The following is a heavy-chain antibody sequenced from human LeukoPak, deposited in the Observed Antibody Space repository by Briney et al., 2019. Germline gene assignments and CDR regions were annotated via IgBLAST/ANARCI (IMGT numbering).Heavy chain of an antibody. J-gene: IGHJ6*03. CDR2: IKQDGSEK. Sequence: GGSLRLSCAAYGFTFSSYWMSWVRQAPGKGLEWVANIKQDGSEKYYVDSVKGRFTISRDNAKNSLYLQMNSLRAEDTAVYYCARGHCSGGSCYPYYYYMDVWGKGTTVTVSS. D-gene: IGHD2-15*01. V-gene: IGHV3-7*01. CDR1: GFTFSSYW. CDR3: ARGHCSGGSCYPYYYYMDV.